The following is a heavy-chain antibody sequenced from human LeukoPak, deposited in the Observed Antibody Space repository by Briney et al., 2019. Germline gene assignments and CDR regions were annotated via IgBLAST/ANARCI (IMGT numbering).Heavy chain of an antibody. V-gene: IGHV1-69*13. CDR1: GGTFSSYA. CDR3: ARDLAAAGTWWFDP. CDR2: IIPIFGTA. J-gene: IGHJ5*02. Sequence: GASVKVSCKASGGTFSSYAISWVRQAPGQGLEWMGGIIPIFGTANYAQKFQGRVTITADESTSTAYMELSSLRSEDTAVYYCARDLAAAGTWWFDPWGQGTLVTVSS. D-gene: IGHD6-13*01.